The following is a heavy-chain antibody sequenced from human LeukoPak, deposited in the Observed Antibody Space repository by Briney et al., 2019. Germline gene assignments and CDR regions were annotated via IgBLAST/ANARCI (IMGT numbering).Heavy chain of an antibody. D-gene: IGHD1-14*01. J-gene: IGHJ6*02. CDR1: GYSFTSYS. CDR2: IYPGDSDI. Sequence: GESLKISCKGSGYSFTSYSIGWVRQMPGKGLEWMGIIYPGDSDIRYSPSFQGQVTISADKSISTAYLQWSSLKASDTAMYYCASTSTVNPPYYYYYGMDVWGQGTTVTVSS. V-gene: IGHV5-51*01. CDR3: ASTSTVNPPYYYYYGMDV.